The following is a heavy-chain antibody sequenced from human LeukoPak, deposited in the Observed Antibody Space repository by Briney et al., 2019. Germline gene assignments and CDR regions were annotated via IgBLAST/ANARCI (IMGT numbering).Heavy chain of an antibody. CDR1: GGSISSGGYY. CDR3: ARDITRLWFDP. V-gene: IGHV4-31*03. Sequence: SETLSLTCTVSGGSISSGGYYWSWIRQHPGKGLEWIGYIYYSGSTYYNPSLKSRVTISVDTSKNQFSLRLSSVTAADTAVYYCARDITRLWFDPWGQGTLVTVSS. J-gene: IGHJ5*02. D-gene: IGHD1-20*01. CDR2: IYYSGST.